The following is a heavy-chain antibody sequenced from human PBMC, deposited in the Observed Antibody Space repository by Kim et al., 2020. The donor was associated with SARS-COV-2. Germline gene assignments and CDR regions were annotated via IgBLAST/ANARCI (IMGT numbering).Heavy chain of an antibody. D-gene: IGHD3-10*01. CDR1: GFTFSSYG. V-gene: IGHV3-33*01. CDR2: IWYDGSNK. J-gene: IGHJ6*02. Sequence: GGSLRLSCAASGFTFSSYGMHWVRQAPGKGLEWVAVIWYDGSNKYYADSVKGRFTISRDNSKNTLYLQMNSLRAEDTAVYYCARGPRAGSYYYYGMDVWGQGTTVTVSS. CDR3: ARGPRAGSYYYYGMDV.